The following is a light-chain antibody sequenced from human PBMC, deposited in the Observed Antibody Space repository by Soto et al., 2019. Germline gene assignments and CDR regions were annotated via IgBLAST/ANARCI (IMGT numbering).Light chain of an antibody. Sequence: EVVLTQSPNTLSLSPGESATLSCRARQAVSSTYLVWYQQKPGLAPRLLIYGASSRAPCISDRFSGSGSGTDFTLTISRLEPADFAVYYCHQCGNSWWTFGEGTKVEIK. J-gene: IGKJ1*01. CDR1: QAVSSTY. CDR2: GAS. CDR3: HQCGNSWWT. V-gene: IGKV3-20*01.